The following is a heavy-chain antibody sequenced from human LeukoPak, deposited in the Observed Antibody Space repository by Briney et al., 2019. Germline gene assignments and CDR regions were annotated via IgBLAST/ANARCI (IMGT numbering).Heavy chain of an antibody. CDR2: INPSGGST. Sequence: ASVKVSCKASGYTFTSYYMHWVRQAPGQGLEWMGIINPSGGSTSYAQKFQGRVTMTRDTSTSTVYMELSSLRSEDTAVYYRAREESGDYFDYWGQGTLVTVSS. D-gene: IGHD3-10*01. CDR3: AREESGDYFDY. CDR1: GYTFTSYY. J-gene: IGHJ4*02. V-gene: IGHV1-46*01.